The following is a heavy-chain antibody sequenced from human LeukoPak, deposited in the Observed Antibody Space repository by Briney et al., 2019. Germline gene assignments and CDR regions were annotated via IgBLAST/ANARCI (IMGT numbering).Heavy chain of an antibody. J-gene: IGHJ3*02. V-gene: IGHV1-18*01. CDR3: ARGVRGVIQDAFDI. D-gene: IGHD3-10*01. CDR1: GYTFTSHG. CDR2: ISAYNGNT. Sequence: ASVKVSCKASGYTFTSHGISWVRQAPGQGLEWMGWISAYNGNTNYAQKLQGRVTMTTDTSTSTAYMELRSLRSDDTAVYYCARGVRGVIQDAFDIWGQGTMVTVSS.